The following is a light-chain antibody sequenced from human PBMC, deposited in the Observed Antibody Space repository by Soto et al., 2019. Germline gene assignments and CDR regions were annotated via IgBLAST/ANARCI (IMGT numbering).Light chain of an antibody. CDR2: GAS. Sequence: EIVMTQSPATLSVSPGVRATLSCRASQSVSSNLAWYQQKPGQAPRLLISGASARATGIPARFSGSGSGTEFTLTISSLQSEDFAVYYCQQYNNWWTFGQGTKVDIK. V-gene: IGKV3-15*01. CDR1: QSVSSN. J-gene: IGKJ1*01. CDR3: QQYNNWWT.